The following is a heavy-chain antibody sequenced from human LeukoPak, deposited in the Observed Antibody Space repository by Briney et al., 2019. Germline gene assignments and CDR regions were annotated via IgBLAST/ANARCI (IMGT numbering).Heavy chain of an antibody. Sequence: GGSLRLSCAASGFTFSSYGMHWVRQAPGKGLEWVAVIWCDGSNKYYADSVKGRFTISRDNSKNTLYLQMNSLRAEDTAVYYCARDLGSMVRGINAFDIWGLGTMVTVSS. CDR2: IWCDGSNK. CDR1: GFTFSSYG. J-gene: IGHJ3*02. V-gene: IGHV3-33*01. D-gene: IGHD3-10*01. CDR3: ARDLGSMVRGINAFDI.